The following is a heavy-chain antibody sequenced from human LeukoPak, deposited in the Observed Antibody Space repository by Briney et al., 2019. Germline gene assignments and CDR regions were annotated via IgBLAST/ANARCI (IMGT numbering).Heavy chain of an antibody. J-gene: IGHJ6*03. CDR2: INPNSGGT. V-gene: IGHV1-2*02. D-gene: IGHD3-9*01. Sequence: GASVKVSCKASGYTFTGYYIHWVRQAPGQGLEWMGWINPNSGGTNYAQKFQGRVTMTRDTSISTAYMELSRLRSDDTAVYYCARGPPVLRYFDWLGHYMDVWGKGTTVTISS. CDR3: ARGPPVLRYFDWLGHYMDV. CDR1: GYTFTGYY.